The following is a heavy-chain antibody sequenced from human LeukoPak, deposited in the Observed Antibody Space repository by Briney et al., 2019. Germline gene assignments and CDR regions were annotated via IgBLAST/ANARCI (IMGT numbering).Heavy chain of an antibody. V-gene: IGHV3-23*01. CDR1: GFTLINYA. J-gene: IGHJ4*02. D-gene: IGHD1-26*01. CDR3: ASPKGGRYHEGFDY. Sequence: PGASLRLSCAASGFTLINYAMSWVRQAPGKGLEWVSAISDSGGNTYYADSVKGRFTISRDNSKNTLNLQMNSLRAEDTAVYYCASPKGGRYHEGFDYWGQGTLVTVSS. CDR2: ISDSGGNT.